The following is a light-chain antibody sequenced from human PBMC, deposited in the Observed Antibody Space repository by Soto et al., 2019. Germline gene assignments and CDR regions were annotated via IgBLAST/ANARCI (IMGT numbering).Light chain of an antibody. J-gene: IGKJ4*01. CDR3: QQYYSTPLT. CDR1: QSVLYKSDNKNY. Sequence: DIEMTQSPDSLAVSLGERATINCKSSQSVLYKSDNKNYFAWFQQKPGQPPRLLIYWASTRESGVPDRCSGSGSGTDFTLTISSLQAEDMAVYYCQQYYSTPLTFGGGTKVEI. V-gene: IGKV4-1*01. CDR2: WAS.